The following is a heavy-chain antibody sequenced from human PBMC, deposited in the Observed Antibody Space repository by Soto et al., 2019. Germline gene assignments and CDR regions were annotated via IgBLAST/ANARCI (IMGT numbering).Heavy chain of an antibody. CDR2: ISGSGGST. V-gene: IGHV3-23*01. CDR3: AKAVLYGDYVSGYYYYMDV. CDR1: GFTFSSYA. Sequence: GGSLRLSCAASGFTFSSYAMSWVRQAPGKGLEWVSAISGSGGSTYYADSVKGRFTISRDNSKNTLYLQMNSLRAEDTAVYYCAKAVLYGDYVSGYYYYMDVWGKGTTVTVSS. J-gene: IGHJ6*03. D-gene: IGHD4-17*01.